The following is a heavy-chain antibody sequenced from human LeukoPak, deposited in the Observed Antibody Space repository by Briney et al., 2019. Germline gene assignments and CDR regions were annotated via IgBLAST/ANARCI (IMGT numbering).Heavy chain of an antibody. V-gene: IGHV4-4*07. D-gene: IGHD2-15*01. Sequence: PSETLSLTCTVSGGSINSYYWSWIRQPAGKGLEWIGRIYTSGSTNYNPSLKSRVTMSVDTSKNQFSLKLSSVTAADTAVYYCARATPDIVVVVSSHHDAFDVWGQGTMVTVSS. J-gene: IGHJ3*01. CDR2: IYTSGST. CDR1: GGSINSYY. CDR3: ARATPDIVVVVSSHHDAFDV.